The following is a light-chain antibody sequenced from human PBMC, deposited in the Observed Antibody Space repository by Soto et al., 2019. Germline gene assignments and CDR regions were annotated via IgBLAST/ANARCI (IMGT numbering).Light chain of an antibody. J-gene: IGKJ1*01. CDR1: QSVRGN. CDR3: QQYNNWPFIN. Sequence: EIVLTQSPGTLSLSPGERSTLSCRASQSVRGNLAWYQQKPGQSPRLLIYGASSRATGIPARFSGSGSGTEFTLTISSLQSEDFAVYYCQQYNNWPFINFGQGTKVDIK. V-gene: IGKV3-15*01. CDR2: GAS.